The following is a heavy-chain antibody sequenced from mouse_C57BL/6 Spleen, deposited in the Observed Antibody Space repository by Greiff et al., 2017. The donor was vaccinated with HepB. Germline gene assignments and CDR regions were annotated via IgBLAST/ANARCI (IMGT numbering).Heavy chain of an antibody. CDR1: GYTFTSYW. Sequence: VQLQQPGAELVRPGSSVKLSCKASGYTFTSYWMDWVKQRPGQGLEWIGNIYPSDSETHYNQKFKDKATLTVDKSSSTAYMQLSSLTSEDSAVYYCARGGWDDAMDYWGQGTSVTVSS. CDR2: IYPSDSET. V-gene: IGHV1-61*01. CDR3: ARGGWDDAMDY. D-gene: IGHD4-1*01. J-gene: IGHJ4*01.